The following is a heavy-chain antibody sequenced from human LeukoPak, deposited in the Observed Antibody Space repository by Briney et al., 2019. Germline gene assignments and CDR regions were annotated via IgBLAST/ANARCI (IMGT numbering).Heavy chain of an antibody. D-gene: IGHD3-10*01. V-gene: IGHV4-59*11. CDR3: ARYGGSGKYFDHWYFDL. Sequence: SETLSLTRTVSIGSLSGLYWKWIRQPPGKGPEWIGFIYSSGSTDYNPSLKDRVTLLLDKSKNHFSLKVRSVTAADTAVYYGARYGGSGKYFDHWYFDLWGRGTVITVSS. CDR1: IGSLSGLY. J-gene: IGHJ2*01. CDR2: IYSSGST.